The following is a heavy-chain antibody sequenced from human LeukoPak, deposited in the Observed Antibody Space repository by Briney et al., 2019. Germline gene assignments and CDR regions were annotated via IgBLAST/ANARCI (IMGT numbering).Heavy chain of an antibody. D-gene: IGHD6-6*01. Sequence: SETLSLTCTVSGGSISSYYWSWIRQPPGKGLEWIGRIYTSGTTSYNPSLKSRVSISVDKSKHQLSLKLSSVTAADTAVYYCARLGYSSSSTGYYYYMDVWGKGTTVTVSS. V-gene: IGHV4-4*07. J-gene: IGHJ6*03. CDR2: IYTSGTT. CDR1: GGSISSYY. CDR3: ARLGYSSSSTGYYYYMDV.